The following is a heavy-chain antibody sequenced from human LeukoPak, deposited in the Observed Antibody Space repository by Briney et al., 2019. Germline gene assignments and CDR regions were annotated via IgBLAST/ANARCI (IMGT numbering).Heavy chain of an antibody. J-gene: IGHJ4*02. CDR1: GGSFSGYY. D-gene: IGHD2-21*01. CDR2: INHSGST. Sequence: SETLSLTCAVYGGSFSGYYWSWIRQPPGKWLEWIGDINHSGSTNYNPSLKSRVTTSVDTSKNQFSLKVSSVTAADTAVYYCARAEHIVVVARGLYFDYWGQGTLVTVSS. V-gene: IGHV4-34*01. CDR3: ARAEHIVVVARGLYFDY.